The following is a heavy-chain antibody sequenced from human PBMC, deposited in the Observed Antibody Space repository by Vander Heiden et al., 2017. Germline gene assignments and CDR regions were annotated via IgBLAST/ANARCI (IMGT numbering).Heavy chain of an antibody. Sequence: VQLVESGGGLVKPGGSLRLSCAASALTFKSDGMNWVRQAPGKGLEWVSSISSSSSYIYYADSVKGRFTISRDNAKNSLYLQMNSLRAEDTAVYYCARDLLSGIAAYWGQGTLVTVSS. J-gene: IGHJ4*02. CDR1: ALTFKSDG. CDR3: ARDLLSGIAAY. D-gene: IGHD6-13*01. V-gene: IGHV3-21*01. CDR2: ISSSSSYI.